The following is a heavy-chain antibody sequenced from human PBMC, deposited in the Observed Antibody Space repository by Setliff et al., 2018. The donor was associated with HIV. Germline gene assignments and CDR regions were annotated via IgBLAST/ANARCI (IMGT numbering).Heavy chain of an antibody. CDR1: GFTFSNAW. D-gene: IGHD4-17*01. J-gene: IGHJ5*02. CDR3: SRGARPTDEYVWFDP. Sequence: PGGSLRLSCAASGFTFSNAWMNWVRQAPGKGLEWVGRIKSKTDGGTTDYAAPVKGRFTISRDDSTSIAYLQMNSLRTEDTAVYFCSRGARPTDEYVWFDPWGQGTLVTVSS. CDR2: IKSKTDGGTT. V-gene: IGHV3-15*07.